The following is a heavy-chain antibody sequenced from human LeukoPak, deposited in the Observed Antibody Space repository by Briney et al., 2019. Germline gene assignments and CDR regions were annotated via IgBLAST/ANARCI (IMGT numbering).Heavy chain of an antibody. J-gene: IGHJ2*01. CDR3: ARDTCGCGSGWHLYWYFDL. D-gene: IGHD6-19*01. CDR1: GFTFSDYA. Sequence: GGSLRLSCAASGFTFSDYAMHWVRQAPGKELEYVSAISSNGGSIHYANSVKGRFTISRDNSKNTLYLQMDSLRAEDMAVYYCARDTCGCGSGWHLYWYFDLWSRGTLVTVSS. CDR2: ISSNGGSI. V-gene: IGHV3-64*01.